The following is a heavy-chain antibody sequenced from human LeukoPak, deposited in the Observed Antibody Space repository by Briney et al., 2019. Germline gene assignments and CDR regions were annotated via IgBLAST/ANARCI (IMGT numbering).Heavy chain of an antibody. D-gene: IGHD1-26*01. CDR1: EFTFSNYW. CDR2: IRYDGIVT. Sequence: PGGSLRLSCVASEFTFSNYWIHWVRQPPGKGLVWVSRIRYDGIVTNYADSVEGRFTISRDNAKNTVHLQMNSLRDDDTAVYYCATEVGRTAFEYWGQGTPVTVSS. CDR3: ATEVGRTAFEY. J-gene: IGHJ4*02. V-gene: IGHV3-74*01.